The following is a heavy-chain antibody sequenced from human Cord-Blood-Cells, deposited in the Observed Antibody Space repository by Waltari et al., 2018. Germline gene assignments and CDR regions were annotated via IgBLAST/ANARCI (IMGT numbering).Heavy chain of an antibody. Sequence: QVQLQESGPGLVKPSETLSLTCPVSGGSISSYYWSWIRQPPGKGLEWIGYIYYSGSTNYNPSLKSRVTISVDTSKNQFSLKLSSVTAADTAVYYCARANSSSSDWGQGTLVTVSS. CDR3: ARANSSSSD. J-gene: IGHJ4*02. V-gene: IGHV4-59*01. CDR1: GGSISSYY. CDR2: IYYSGST. D-gene: IGHD6-6*01.